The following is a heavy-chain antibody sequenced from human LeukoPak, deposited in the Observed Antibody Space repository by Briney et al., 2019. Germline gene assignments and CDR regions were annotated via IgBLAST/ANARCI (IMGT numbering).Heavy chain of an antibody. J-gene: IGHJ6*03. D-gene: IGHD6-13*01. V-gene: IGHV4-39*07. CDR2: IYYSGST. CDR1: GFTFSSYA. CDR3: ARGTGYSSSWITVYYYYMDV. Sequence: GSLRLSCAASGFTFSSYAMSWIRQPPGKGLEWIGSIYYSGSTYYNPSLKSRVTISVDTSKNQFSLKRSSVTAADTAVYYCARGTGYSSSWITVYYYYMDVWGKGTRSPSP.